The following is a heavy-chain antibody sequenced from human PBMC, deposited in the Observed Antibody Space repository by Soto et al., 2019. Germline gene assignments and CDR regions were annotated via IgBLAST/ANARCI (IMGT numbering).Heavy chain of an antibody. CDR2: IYYSGST. J-gene: IGHJ5*02. CDR1: GGSISSYY. V-gene: IGHV4-59*01. Sequence: SETLSLTCTVSGGSISSYYWSWIRQPPGKGLEWIGYIYYSGSTNYNPSLKSRVTISVDTSKNQFSLKLSSVTAADTAVYYCARDIGCSGGSCYPNHPSNWFDPWGQGTLVTVSS. D-gene: IGHD2-15*01. CDR3: ARDIGCSGGSCYPNHPSNWFDP.